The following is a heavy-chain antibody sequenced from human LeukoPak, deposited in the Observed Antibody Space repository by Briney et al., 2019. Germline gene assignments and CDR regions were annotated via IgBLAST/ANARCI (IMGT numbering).Heavy chain of an antibody. CDR2: IYTSGST. V-gene: IGHV4-4*07. D-gene: IGHD2-2*02. CDR1: GGSISSYY. Sequence: SETLSLTCTVSGGSISSYYWSWIRQPAGKGLERIGRIYTSGSTNYNPSLKSRVTISVDTSKNQFSLKLSSVTAADTAVYYCARRYCSSTSCYKRAPFDPWGQGTLVTVSS. J-gene: IGHJ5*02. CDR3: ARRYCSSTSCYKRAPFDP.